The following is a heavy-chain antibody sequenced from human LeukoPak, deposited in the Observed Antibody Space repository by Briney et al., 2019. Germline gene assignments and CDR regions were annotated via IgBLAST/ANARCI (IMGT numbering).Heavy chain of an antibody. J-gene: IGHJ4*02. V-gene: IGHV4-34*01. CDR3: ARVAAVAGTSF. D-gene: IGHD6-19*01. CDR2: INHSGST. CDR1: GGSFSGYY. Sequence: SETLPLTCAVYGGSFSGYYWSWIRQPPGKGLEWIGEINHSGSTNYNPSLKSRVTISVDTSKNQFSLKLSSVTAADTAVYYCARVAAVAGTSFWGQGTLVTVSS.